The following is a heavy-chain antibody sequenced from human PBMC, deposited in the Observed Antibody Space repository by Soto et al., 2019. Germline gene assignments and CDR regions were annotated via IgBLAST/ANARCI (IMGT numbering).Heavy chain of an antibody. CDR3: ARVIRGYYPDHDAFDI. D-gene: IGHD3-22*01. CDR2: INSDGSST. J-gene: IGHJ3*02. V-gene: IGHV3-74*01. CDR1: GFTFSSYW. Sequence: EVQLVESGGGLVQPGGSLRLSCAASGFTFSSYWMHWVRQAPGKGLVWVSRINSDGSSTSYADSVKGRFTISRDNAKNTLYLQMNSLSAEDTAVYYCARVIRGYYPDHDAFDIWGQGTMVTVSS.